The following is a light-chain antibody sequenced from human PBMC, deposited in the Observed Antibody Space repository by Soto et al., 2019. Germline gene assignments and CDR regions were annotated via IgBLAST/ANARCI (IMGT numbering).Light chain of an antibody. CDR3: ASKAGSSRHVV. Sequence: QSVLTQPPSASGSPGQSVTISCTGSRSDIGDSNYVSWYQQHPRKPPKLIISEVINRPSGVPDRFSASKSGNTASLTISGLQAEDEADYYCASKAGSSRHVVFGGGTKLTVL. CDR1: RSDIGDSNY. V-gene: IGLV2-8*01. CDR2: EVI. J-gene: IGLJ2*01.